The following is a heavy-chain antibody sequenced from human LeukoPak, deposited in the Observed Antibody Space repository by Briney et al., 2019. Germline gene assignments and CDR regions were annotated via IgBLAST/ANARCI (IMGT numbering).Heavy chain of an antibody. D-gene: IGHD3-10*01. CDR1: DDSITMYY. V-gene: IGHV4-59*01. Sequence: SETLSLTCTVSDDSITMYYWTWIRQPPGKGLEWIGYVDHTGSTKFNPSLNGRVSISRDTSNNFFSLRLRSVTAADTAVYYCARAVHYSGTSDQYTGGWYYFDFWGQGTRVTVSS. J-gene: IGHJ4*02. CDR2: VDHTGST. CDR3: ARAVHYSGTSDQYTGGWYYFDF.